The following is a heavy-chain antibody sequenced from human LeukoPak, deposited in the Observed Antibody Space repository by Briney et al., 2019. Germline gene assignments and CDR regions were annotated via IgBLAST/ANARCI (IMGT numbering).Heavy chain of an antibody. D-gene: IGHD3-3*01. Sequence: GGSLRLSCAASGFTFSNAWMSWVRQAPGKGLEWVGRIKSKTDGGTTDYAAPVKGRFTISRDDSKNTLYLQMNSLRAEDTAVYYCAKCTLYDFWSGSRFDYWGQGTLVTVSS. V-gene: IGHV3-15*01. CDR3: AKCTLYDFWSGSRFDY. CDR2: IKSKTDGGTT. J-gene: IGHJ4*02. CDR1: GFTFSNAW.